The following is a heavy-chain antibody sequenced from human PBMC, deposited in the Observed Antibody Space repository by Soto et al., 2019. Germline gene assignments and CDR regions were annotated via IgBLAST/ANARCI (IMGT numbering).Heavy chain of an antibody. CDR3: ARAPYCTNGICLMARDYYGMDV. J-gene: IGHJ6*02. V-gene: IGHV1-69*01. CDR1: GGTFSSNG. Sequence: QVQLVQSGAEVKKPGSSVKVSCKASGGTFSSNGISWVRQAPGQGLEWMGGVIPVHGTASYEENVQGRVTRTADESTSTDNMELSSLRSEDTAVYYCARAPYCTNGICLMARDYYGMDVWGQGTTVTVSS. CDR2: VIPVHGTA. D-gene: IGHD2-8*01.